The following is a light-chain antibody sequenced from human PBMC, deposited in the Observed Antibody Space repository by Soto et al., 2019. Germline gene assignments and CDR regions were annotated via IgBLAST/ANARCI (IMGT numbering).Light chain of an antibody. CDR3: QQYNNWPAIT. CDR1: QGVRSN. J-gene: IGKJ5*01. Sequence: EIEITQSPSTVSVTPGERATLSCRASQGVRSNLAWYQQKPGQPPRLVISGASTRAPGIPARFSGFGSGTDFTLTISSLQSEDFAIYYCQQYNNWPAITFGQGTRLEI. V-gene: IGKV3D-15*01. CDR2: GAS.